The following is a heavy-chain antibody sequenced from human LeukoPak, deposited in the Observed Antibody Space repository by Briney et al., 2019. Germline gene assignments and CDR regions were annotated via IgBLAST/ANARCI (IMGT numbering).Heavy chain of an antibody. Sequence: KTGGSLRLSCAASDFPFSNYNLNWVRQAPGKGLEWVSFISSSGRDIYYADSVKGRFTISRDNAKNSLYLQMNSLRAEDTALYYCARGRYSGSYLLDYWGQGTLVTVSS. V-gene: IGHV3-21*01. CDR2: ISSSGRDI. J-gene: IGHJ4*02. CDR1: DFPFSNYN. D-gene: IGHD1-26*01. CDR3: ARGRYSGSYLLDY.